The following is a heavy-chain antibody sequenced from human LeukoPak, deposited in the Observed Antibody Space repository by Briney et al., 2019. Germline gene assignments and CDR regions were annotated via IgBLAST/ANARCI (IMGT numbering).Heavy chain of an antibody. CDR3: ARGPESLDY. CDR1: GFTFGDYA. CDR2: IRSKDYGGTI. D-gene: IGHD5-24*01. V-gene: IGHV3-49*03. Sequence: GGSLRLSCTTSGFTFGDYAMSWFRQAPGKGLEWVGFIRSKDYGGTIEYAASVKGRFAISRDDSRSIAYLQMNSLRAEDTAVYYCARGPESLDYWGQGTLVTVSS. J-gene: IGHJ4*02.